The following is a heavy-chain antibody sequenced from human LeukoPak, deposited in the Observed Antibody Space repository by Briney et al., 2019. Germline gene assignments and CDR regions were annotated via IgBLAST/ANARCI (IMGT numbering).Heavy chain of an antibody. J-gene: IGHJ4*02. CDR1: GFTFSSYG. Sequence: GGSLRLSCAASGFTFSSYGMSWVRQAPGKGLEWVSAISGSGGSTYYVDSVKGRFTISRDNSKNTLYLQMNSLSAEDAAVYYCAKGNSASCYSAFDHWGQGTLVTVSS. CDR3: AKGNSASCYSAFDH. V-gene: IGHV3-23*01. CDR2: ISGSGGST. D-gene: IGHD2-2*02.